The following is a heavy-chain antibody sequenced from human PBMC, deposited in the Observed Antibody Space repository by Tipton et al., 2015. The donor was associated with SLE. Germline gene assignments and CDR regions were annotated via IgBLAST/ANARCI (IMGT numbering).Heavy chain of an antibody. CDR1: GASISSSNYY. D-gene: IGHD3-16*01. Sequence: TLSLTCTVSGASISSSNYYWGWIRQPPGRGLGWIGTIYNSGYTFYNPSLKSRVTISVDSSKNQFSLKLNSVTAADTAVYYCARRFRDSYYFDYWGQGTLVTVSS. V-gene: IGHV4-39*07. CDR2: IYNSGYT. CDR3: ARRFRDSYYFDY. J-gene: IGHJ4*02.